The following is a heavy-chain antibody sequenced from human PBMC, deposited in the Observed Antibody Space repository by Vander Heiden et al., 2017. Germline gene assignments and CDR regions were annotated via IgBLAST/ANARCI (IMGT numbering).Heavy chain of an antibody. CDR1: GYTFISYA. CDR2: INAGNGNT. Sequence: QVQLVQSGAEVKKPGASVKVSCKASGYTFISYAMHWVRQAPGQRLEWMGWINAGNGNTKYSQKFQGRVTITRDTSASTAYMELSSLRSEDTAVYYCARGSRAAAGFFDYWGQGTLVTVSS. D-gene: IGHD6-13*01. J-gene: IGHJ4*02. V-gene: IGHV1-3*01. CDR3: ARGSRAAAGFFDY.